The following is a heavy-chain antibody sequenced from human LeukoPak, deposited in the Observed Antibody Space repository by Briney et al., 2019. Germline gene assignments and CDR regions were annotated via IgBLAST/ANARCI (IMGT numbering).Heavy chain of an antibody. CDR2: VYYSGCT. CDR1: GGSISTYY. D-gene: IGHD3-9*01. Sequence: SETLSLTCTVSGGSISTYYWSWIRQPPGKGLEWIGYVYYSGCTNYNPSLKSRVTISVDTSKNQFSLKLNSVTAADTAVYYCARFEGYDFLTGYAYYFDHWGQGTLVTVSS. CDR3: ARFEGYDFLTGYAYYFDH. J-gene: IGHJ4*02. V-gene: IGHV4-59*08.